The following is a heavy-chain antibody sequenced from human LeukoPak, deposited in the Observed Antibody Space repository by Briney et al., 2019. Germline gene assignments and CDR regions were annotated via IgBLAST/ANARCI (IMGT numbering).Heavy chain of an antibody. CDR2: MSGSGGST. V-gene: IGHV3-23*01. CDR1: GFTFSSYA. CDR3: AKDGENSYGYEFDY. Sequence: GGSLRLSCAASGFTFSSYAMSWVRQARGKGLEWVSAMSGSGGSTYYADSVKGRFTISRDNSKNTLYLQMNSLRAEDTAVYYCAKDGENSYGYEFDYWGQGTLVTVSS. D-gene: IGHD5-18*01. J-gene: IGHJ4*02.